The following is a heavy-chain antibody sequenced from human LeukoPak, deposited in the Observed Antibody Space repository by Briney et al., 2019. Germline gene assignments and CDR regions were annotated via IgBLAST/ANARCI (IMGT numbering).Heavy chain of an antibody. CDR1: GGSFSGYY. D-gene: IGHD5-24*01. V-gene: IGHV4-34*12. Sequence: SSETLSLTCAVYGGSFSGYYWSWIRQPPGKGLEWIGSVFYSGSPYYNPSLKSRLTISVDTSKNQFSLKLTSVTAADTAVYYCARHPRRDGYSNFDFWGQGALVTVSS. CDR3: ARHPRRDGYSNFDF. J-gene: IGHJ4*02. CDR2: VFYSGSP.